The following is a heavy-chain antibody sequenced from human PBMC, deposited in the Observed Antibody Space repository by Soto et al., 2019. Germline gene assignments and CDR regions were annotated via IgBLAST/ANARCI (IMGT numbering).Heavy chain of an antibody. CDR3: ARDVEGYDSSGYYGGYYYGMDV. CDR2: IYYSGST. Sequence: SETLSLTCTVSGGSISSYYWSWIRQPPGKGLEWIGYIYYSGSTNYNPSLKSRVTISVDTSKNQFSLKLSSVTAADTAVYYCARDVEGYDSSGYYGGYYYGMDVWGQGTTVTVSS. V-gene: IGHV4-59*01. D-gene: IGHD3-22*01. J-gene: IGHJ6*02. CDR1: GGSISSYY.